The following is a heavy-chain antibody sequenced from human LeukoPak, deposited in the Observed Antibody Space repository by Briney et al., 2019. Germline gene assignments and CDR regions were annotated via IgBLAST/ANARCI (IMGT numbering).Heavy chain of an antibody. CDR2: VSGSGDNT. CDR3: ARWENDYSQFDS. CDR1: GFTFNNYA. V-gene: IGHV3-23*01. D-gene: IGHD4-11*01. Sequence: PGGSLRLSCAASGFTFNNYAMTWVRQAPGKGLEWVSVVSGSGDNTNYADSVKGRFTISRDNSKNTLSLQMNSLRTEDTTVYFCARWENDYSQFDSWGQGTLVTVS. J-gene: IGHJ4*02.